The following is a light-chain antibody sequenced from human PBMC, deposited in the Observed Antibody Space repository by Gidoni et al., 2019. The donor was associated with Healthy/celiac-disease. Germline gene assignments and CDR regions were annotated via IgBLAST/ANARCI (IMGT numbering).Light chain of an antibody. J-gene: IGKJ2*01. CDR1: QSISSY. CDR2: AAS. V-gene: IGKV1-39*01. Sequence: DIKMTQSPSSLSASVGDSVTIPCRASQSISSYLNWYKQKPGRAPKLLIYAASSLQSGVPSRFSSSGSVTEVTLTISSRQPEDFATYYFQQSYSTPPITFGQGTKLEIK. CDR3: QQSYSTPPIT.